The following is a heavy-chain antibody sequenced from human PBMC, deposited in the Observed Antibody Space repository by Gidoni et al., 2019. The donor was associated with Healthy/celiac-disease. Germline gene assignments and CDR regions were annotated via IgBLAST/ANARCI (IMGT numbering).Heavy chain of an antibody. CDR2: ISSSSSYI. V-gene: IGHV3-21*01. J-gene: IGHJ4*02. D-gene: IGHD3-3*01. Sequence: EVQLVESVGGLVKPGGSLRLSCAASCFTFSSYSMNWVRQAPGKGLEWVSSISSSSSYIYYAESVKGRFTISRENAKNSLYLQMNSLRAEDTAVYYCASYDFWSGYPFDYWGQGTLVTVSS. CDR3: ASYDFWSGYPFDY. CDR1: CFTFSSYS.